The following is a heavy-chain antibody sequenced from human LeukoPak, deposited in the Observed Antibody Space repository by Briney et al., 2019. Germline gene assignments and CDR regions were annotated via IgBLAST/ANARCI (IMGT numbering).Heavy chain of an antibody. Sequence: SETLSLICTVSGGPIRNYFWSWIRQPAGKGLEWIGHIYTSGSTNYNPSLKSRVTMSVNTSKNQFSLKMSSVTAADTAVYYCARSHPSTYYGDYFDYWGQGTLVTVSS. D-gene: IGHD4-17*01. CDR3: ARSHPSTYYGDYFDY. J-gene: IGHJ4*02. CDR1: GGPIRNYF. CDR2: IYTSGST. V-gene: IGHV4-4*07.